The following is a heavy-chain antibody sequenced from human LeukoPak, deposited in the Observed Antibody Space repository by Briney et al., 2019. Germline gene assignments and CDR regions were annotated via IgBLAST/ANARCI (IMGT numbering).Heavy chain of an antibody. V-gene: IGHV6-1*01. CDR3: ARAELATAYYFDY. J-gene: IGHJ4*02. D-gene: IGHD5-24*01. Sequence: SQTLSLTCAISGDSVSSNRAAWNWVRQSPSRGLEWLGRTYSRSKWYNDYAVSVKSRISINPDTSKNQFSLQLNSVTPEDTAVYYCARAELATAYYFDYWGQGTLVTVSS. CDR2: TYSRSKWYN. CDR1: GDSVSSNRAA.